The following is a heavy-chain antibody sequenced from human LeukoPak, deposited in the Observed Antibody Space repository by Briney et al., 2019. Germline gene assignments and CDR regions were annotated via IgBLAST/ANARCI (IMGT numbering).Heavy chain of an antibody. CDR2: IYYSGST. CDR1: GGSISSYD. V-gene: IGHV4-59*08. J-gene: IGHJ4*02. Sequence: SETLSLTCTVSGGSISSYDWSWIRRPPGKGLEWIGYIYYSGSTNYNPSLKSRVTISVDTGKNQFSLKLTSVSAADTAMYFCARWSMVGGFDYWGQGTLVTVSS. D-gene: IGHD3-10*01. CDR3: ARWSMVGGFDY.